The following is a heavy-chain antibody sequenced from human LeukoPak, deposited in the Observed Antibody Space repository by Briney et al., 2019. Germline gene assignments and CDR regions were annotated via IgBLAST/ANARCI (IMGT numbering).Heavy chain of an antibody. CDR3: AVTFGGVIVPRAFDY. V-gene: IGHV1-69*05. CDR2: IIPIFGTA. CDR1: GYTFTGYF. D-gene: IGHD3-16*02. Sequence: SVKVSCKASGYTFTGYFLHWVRQAPGQGLEWMGGIIPIFGTANYAQKFQGRVTITTDESTSTAYMELSSLRSEDTAVYYCAVTFGGVIVPRAFDYWGQGTLVTVSS. J-gene: IGHJ4*02.